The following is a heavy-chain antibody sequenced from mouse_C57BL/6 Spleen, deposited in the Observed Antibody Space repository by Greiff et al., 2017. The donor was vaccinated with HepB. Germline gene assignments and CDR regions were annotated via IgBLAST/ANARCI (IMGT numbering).Heavy chain of an antibody. J-gene: IGHJ4*01. Sequence: QVQLQQSGAELVRPGPSVKVSCKASGYAFTNYLIEWVKQRPGQGLEWIGVINPGSGGTNYNEKFKGKATLTADKSSSTAYMQLSSLTSEDSAVYFCARGGENAMDYWGQGTSVTVSS. V-gene: IGHV1-54*01. CDR3: ARGGENAMDY. CDR2: INPGSGGT. CDR1: GYAFTNYL.